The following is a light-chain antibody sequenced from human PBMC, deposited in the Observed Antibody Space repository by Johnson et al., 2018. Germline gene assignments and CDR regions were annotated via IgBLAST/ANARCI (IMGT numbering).Light chain of an antibody. J-gene: IGLJ1*01. CDR3: GQWDSSLRAGNV. Sequence: QSVLTQPPSVSAAPGQKVTISCSGSSSNIGNNYVSWYQQLPGTATTLLIYENNKRPSGIPDRFSGSKSATSATLAITGLQTGDEADYSCGQWDSSLRAGNVFGTGTKVTVL. CDR2: ENN. CDR1: SSNIGNNY. V-gene: IGLV1-51*02.